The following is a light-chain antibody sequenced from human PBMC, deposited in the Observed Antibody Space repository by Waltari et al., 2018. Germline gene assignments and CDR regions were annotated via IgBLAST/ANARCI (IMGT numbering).Light chain of an antibody. J-gene: IGLJ3*02. V-gene: IGLV3-1*01. CDR2: QDT. CDR1: ALKSRY. CDR3: QTWDTRTTRV. Sequence: SYAVTQPPSVSVSPGQTASITCSGDALKSRYVYWYQHKPGQSPILLIFQDTKRPSGIPDRFSGFISGNTATLTVSETQAMDEADYYCQTWDTRTTRVFGTGTKLTVL.